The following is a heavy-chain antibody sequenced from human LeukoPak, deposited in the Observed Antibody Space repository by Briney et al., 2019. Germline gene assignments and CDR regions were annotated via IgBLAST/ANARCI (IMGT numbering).Heavy chain of an antibody. J-gene: IGHJ4*02. V-gene: IGHV1-8*01. CDR2: MNPNSGNT. D-gene: IGHD3-9*01. CDR1: GYTFTSYD. CDR3: ARGSRGILTGYYLDY. Sequence: ASVKVSCKASGYTFTSYDINWVRQATGQGLEWMGWMNPNSGNTGYAQKLQGRVTMTTDTSTSTAYMELRSLRSDDTAVYYCARGSRGILTGYYLDYWGQGTLVTVSS.